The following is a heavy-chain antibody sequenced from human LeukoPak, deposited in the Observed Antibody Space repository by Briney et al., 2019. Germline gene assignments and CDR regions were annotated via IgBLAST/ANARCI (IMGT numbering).Heavy chain of an antibody. V-gene: IGHV1-69*04. Sequence: SVKVSCKASGGTFSSYTISWVRQAPGQGLEWMGRIIPILGIANYAQKFQGRVTITADKSTSTAYMELSSLRSEDTAVYYCAREFFQIFGVVIPSDHFDPWGQGTLVTVSS. CDR2: IIPILGIA. CDR1: GGTFSSYT. CDR3: AREFFQIFGVVIPSDHFDP. D-gene: IGHD3-3*01. J-gene: IGHJ5*02.